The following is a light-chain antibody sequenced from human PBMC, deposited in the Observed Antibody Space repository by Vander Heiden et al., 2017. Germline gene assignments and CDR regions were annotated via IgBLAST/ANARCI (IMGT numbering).Light chain of an antibody. CDR2: DAS. J-gene: IGKJ4*01. V-gene: IGKV3-11*01. Sequence: EIVLTQSPATLSLSPGERATLSCRASQDVSRYLAWYQQKPGQAPRLLIYDASNRATGIPARFSGSGSGTDFTLTISSLEPEDVAVYYCQQRTFGGGTKVEIK. CDR3: QQRT. CDR1: QDVSRY.